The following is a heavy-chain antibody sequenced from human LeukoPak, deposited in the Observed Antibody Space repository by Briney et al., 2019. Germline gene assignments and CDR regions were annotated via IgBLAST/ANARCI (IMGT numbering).Heavy chain of an antibody. CDR2: IRSKAYGGTT. Sequence: GGSLRLSCTGSGFNFGDNVMSWVRQAPGKGLEWVGFIRSKAYGGTTEYAASVKGRFTISRDDSKSIAYLQMNSLKTEDTAVYYCTRDPQLNWGQGTLVTVSS. V-gene: IGHV3-49*04. D-gene: IGHD1-1*01. CDR3: TRDPQLN. J-gene: IGHJ4*02. CDR1: GFNFGDNV.